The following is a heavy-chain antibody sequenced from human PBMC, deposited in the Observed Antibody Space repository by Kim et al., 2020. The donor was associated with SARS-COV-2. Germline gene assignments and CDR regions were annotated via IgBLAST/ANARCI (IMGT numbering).Heavy chain of an antibody. D-gene: IGHD3-16*01. V-gene: IGHV3-64*03. Sequence: DGGTTYYADSLKDRVTISRDNSKNTMYLQMSSLRLEDTAVYYCVRGTGDWGQGTLVTVSS. CDR2: DGGTT. CDR3: VRGTGD. J-gene: IGHJ4*02.